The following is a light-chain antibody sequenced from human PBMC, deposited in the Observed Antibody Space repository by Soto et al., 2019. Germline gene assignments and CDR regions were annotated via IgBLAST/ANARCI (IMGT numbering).Light chain of an antibody. CDR1: QSIXXW. J-gene: IGKJ2*01. V-gene: IGKV1-5*01. CDR3: QQYNSYQYT. Sequence: DIQMTQSPSTLSASVGDRVTITCRASQSIXXWLAWYQQKPGKAPKLLIYDASSLESGVPSRFSGSGSXTEFTLTISSLQPDDFATYYCQQYNSYQYTFGQGTKLEIK. CDR2: DAS.